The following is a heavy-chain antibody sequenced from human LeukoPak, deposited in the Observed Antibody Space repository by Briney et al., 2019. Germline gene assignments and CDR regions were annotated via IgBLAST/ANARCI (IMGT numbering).Heavy chain of an antibody. J-gene: IGHJ4*02. CDR3: ARGWIAARPLAY. Sequence: ASVKVSCKASGYTFTSYDINWVRPATGQGLEWMGWMNPNSGNTGYARKFQGRVTMTRNTSISTAYMELSSLRSEDTAVYYCARGWIAARPLAYWGQGTLVTVSS. CDR2: MNPNSGNT. V-gene: IGHV1-8*01. D-gene: IGHD6-6*01. CDR1: GYTFTSYD.